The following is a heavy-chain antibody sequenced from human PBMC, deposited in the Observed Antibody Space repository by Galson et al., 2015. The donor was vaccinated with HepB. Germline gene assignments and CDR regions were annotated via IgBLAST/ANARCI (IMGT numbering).Heavy chain of an antibody. D-gene: IGHD3-10*01. V-gene: IGHV1-2*02. CDR2: INPNSGGT. CDR3: ARDFASGSYYLSDS. J-gene: IGHJ4*02. CDR1: GYTFTGYY. Sequence: QSGAEVTKPGESLKISCKASGYTFTGYYLQWVRQAPGQGLGWMGWINPNSGGTNYAQKFQGRVTMTRDTSISTAYMELSSLRSDDTAVYYCARDFASGSYYLSDSWGQGTLVTVSS.